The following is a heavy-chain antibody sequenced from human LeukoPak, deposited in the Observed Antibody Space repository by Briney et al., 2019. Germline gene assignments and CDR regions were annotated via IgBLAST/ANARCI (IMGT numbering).Heavy chain of an antibody. J-gene: IGHJ4*02. D-gene: IGHD4-11*01. Sequence: GGSLRLSCAASGFPFSSYGMHWVRQAPGKGLEWVAFIPYDGSDKFYADSVKGRFTISRDNSKNTLYLQMNSLRAEDTAVYYCAAMTSVTTGDYWGQGTLVTVSS. V-gene: IGHV3-30*02. CDR3: AAMTSVTTGDY. CDR2: IPYDGSDK. CDR1: GFPFSSYG.